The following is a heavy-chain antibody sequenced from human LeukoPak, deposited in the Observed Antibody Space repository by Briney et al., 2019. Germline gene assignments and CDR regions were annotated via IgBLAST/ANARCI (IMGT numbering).Heavy chain of an antibody. V-gene: IGHV1-8*01. CDR1: GYTFTSYN. CDR3: ARDRVAGPLRALYYYYYYMDV. J-gene: IGHJ6*03. Sequence: ASVKVSCKASGYTFTSYNINWVRQATGQGLEWMGWMNPNSGDTGYAQKFQGRVTMTRSTSISTAYMELSSLRYEDTAVYYCARDRVAGPLRALYYYYYYMDVWGKGTTVTVSS. CDR2: MNPNSGDT. D-gene: IGHD6-19*01.